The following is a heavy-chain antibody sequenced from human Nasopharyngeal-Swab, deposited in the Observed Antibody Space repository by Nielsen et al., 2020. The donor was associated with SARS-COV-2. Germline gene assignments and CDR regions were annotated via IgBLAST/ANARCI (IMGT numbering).Heavy chain of an antibody. D-gene: IGHD3-22*01. Sequence: SETLSPTCAVSGGSISTSNWWSWVRQPPGKGLEWIGEIYHSGSTNYNPSLKSRVTISVDKSKNQFSLKLSSVTAADTAVYYCARAAITMIVVVSAFDIWGQGTMVTVSS. V-gene: IGHV4-4*02. CDR3: ARAAITMIVVVSAFDI. J-gene: IGHJ3*02. CDR1: GGSISTSNW. CDR2: IYHSGST.